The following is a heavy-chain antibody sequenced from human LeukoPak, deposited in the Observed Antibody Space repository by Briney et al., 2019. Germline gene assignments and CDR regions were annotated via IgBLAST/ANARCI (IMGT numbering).Heavy chain of an antibody. CDR2: ISAYNGNT. CDR3: ARDRPYGSGKKGYYGMDV. CDR1: GYTFTSYD. J-gene: IGHJ6*02. V-gene: IGHV1-18*01. D-gene: IGHD3-10*01. Sequence: GASVKVSCKASGYTFTSYDINWVRQATGQGLEWMGWISAYNGNTNYAQKLQGRVTMTTDTSTSTAYMELRSLRSDDTAVYYCARDRPYGSGKKGYYGMDVWGQGTTVTVSS.